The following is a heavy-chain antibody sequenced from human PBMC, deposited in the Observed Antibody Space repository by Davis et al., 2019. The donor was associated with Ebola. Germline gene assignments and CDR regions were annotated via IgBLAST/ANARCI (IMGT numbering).Heavy chain of an antibody. Sequence: AASVKVSCKASGGTFSSYAISWVRQAPGQGLEWMGWISAYNGNTNYAQKLQGRVTMTTDTSTSTAYMELRSLRSDDTAVYYCARDLGLGYCSGGSCYKYYYYGMDVWGKGTTVTVSS. CDR1: GGTFSSYA. D-gene: IGHD2-15*01. CDR3: ARDLGLGYCSGGSCYKYYYYGMDV. J-gene: IGHJ6*04. CDR2: ISAYNGNT. V-gene: IGHV1-18*01.